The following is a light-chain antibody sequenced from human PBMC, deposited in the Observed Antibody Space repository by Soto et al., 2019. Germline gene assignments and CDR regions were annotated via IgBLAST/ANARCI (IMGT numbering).Light chain of an antibody. CDR1: SSDVGGYNY. V-gene: IGLV2-14*01. J-gene: IGLJ1*01. CDR3: CSYASSSTLYV. Sequence: QSVLTQPASVSGSPGQSITISCTGTSSDVGGYNYVSWYQQHSGKAPKLMIYDVSNRPSGVSNRFSGSKSGNTASLTISGLQAEDEADYYCCSYASSSTLYVFGTGTKLTVL. CDR2: DVS.